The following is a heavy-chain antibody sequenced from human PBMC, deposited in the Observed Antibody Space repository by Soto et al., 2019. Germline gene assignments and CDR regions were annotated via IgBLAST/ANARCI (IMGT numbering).Heavy chain of an antibody. V-gene: IGHV1-69*13. CDR3: ARKGDYILSYGMDV. CDR2: IIPIFGTA. Sequence: SVKVSCKASGGTFSSYAISCVRQAPGQGLEWMGGIIPIFGTANYAQKFQGRVTITADESTSTAYMELSSLRSEDTAVYYCARKGDYILSYGMDVWGQGTTVTVS. J-gene: IGHJ6*02. CDR1: GGTFSSYA. D-gene: IGHD4-4*01.